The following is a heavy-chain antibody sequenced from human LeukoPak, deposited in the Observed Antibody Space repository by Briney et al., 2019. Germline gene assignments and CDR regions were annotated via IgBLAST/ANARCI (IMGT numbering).Heavy chain of an antibody. V-gene: IGHV4-38-2*02. Sequence: SETLSLTCTVSGYSIISTYYWGWIRQPPGKGLEWIGNIYHSGSTYYDPSLKSRVTISVDTSKNQFSLKLSSVTAADTAVYYCAIDSADYGDYPESYWGQGTLVTVSS. J-gene: IGHJ4*02. D-gene: IGHD4-17*01. CDR1: GYSIISTYY. CDR3: AIDSADYGDYPESY. CDR2: IYHSGST.